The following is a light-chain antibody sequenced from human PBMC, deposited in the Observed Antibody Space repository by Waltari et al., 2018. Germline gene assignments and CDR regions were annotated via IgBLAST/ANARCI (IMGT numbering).Light chain of an antibody. V-gene: IGLV4-69*01. Sequence: QLVLTQSPSASASLGASVKLTCTLSSGHSSNIIAWLQQQPEKGPRYLMKVYSDGSHSKGDDIPDRFSGSSSGAERYLTISSVQSEDEADYYCQTGGHGTWVFGGGTTLTVL. J-gene: IGLJ3*02. CDR3: QTGGHGTWV. CDR2: VYSDGSH. CDR1: SGHSSNI.